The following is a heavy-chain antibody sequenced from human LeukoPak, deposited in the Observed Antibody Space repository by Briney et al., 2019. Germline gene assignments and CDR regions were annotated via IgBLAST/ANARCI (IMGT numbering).Heavy chain of an antibody. Sequence: SVKVSCKASGGTFSSYAISWVRQAPGRGLEWMGGIIPIFGTANYAQKFQGRVTITADESTSTAYMELSSLRSEDTAVYYCARVRGYCSSTSCSSPYYYYGMDVWGKGTTVTVSS. V-gene: IGHV1-69*01. CDR2: IIPIFGTA. CDR1: GGTFSSYA. D-gene: IGHD2-2*01. CDR3: ARVRGYCSSTSCSSPYYYYGMDV. J-gene: IGHJ6*04.